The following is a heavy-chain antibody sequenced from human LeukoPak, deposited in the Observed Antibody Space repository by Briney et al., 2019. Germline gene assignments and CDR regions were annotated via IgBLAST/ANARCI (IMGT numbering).Heavy chain of an antibody. D-gene: IGHD6-19*01. CDR2: IYYSGNT. CDR3: ARVGSGWGDFDY. CDR1: GGSISSSSHY. J-gene: IGHJ4*02. Sequence: PSETLSLACTVSGGSISSSSHYWAWIRQPPGKGPEWIASIYYSGNTYYNPSLKSRVTISVDTSKNQFSLKLNSVTAADTAVYYCARVGSGWGDFDYWGQETLVTVSS. V-gene: IGHV4-39*07.